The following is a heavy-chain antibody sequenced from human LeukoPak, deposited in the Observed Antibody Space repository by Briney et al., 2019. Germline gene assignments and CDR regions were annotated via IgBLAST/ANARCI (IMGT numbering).Heavy chain of an antibody. CDR3: ARRATSSGSYYTFDY. Sequence: ASVKVSCKASGGTFSSYAISWVRQAPGQGLEWMGGIIPIFGRANYAQKFQGRVTITADASTSTAYMELSSLRSEDTAVYYCARRATSSGSYYTFDYWGQGTLVTVSS. V-gene: IGHV1-69*13. CDR1: GGTFSSYA. D-gene: IGHD5-12*01. CDR2: IIPIFGRA. J-gene: IGHJ4*02.